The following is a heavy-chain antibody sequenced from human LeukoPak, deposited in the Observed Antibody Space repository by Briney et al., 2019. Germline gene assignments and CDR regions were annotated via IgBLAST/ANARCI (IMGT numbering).Heavy chain of an antibody. J-gene: IGHJ4*02. CDR1: GGSFSGYY. Sequence: SETLSLTCAVYGGSFSGYYWSWIRQPPGKGLEWIGEINHSGSTNYNPSLKSRVTISVDTSKNQFSLKLSSVTAADTAVYYCAREDFWSGYNNGFDYWGQGTLVTVSS. CDR3: AREDFWSGYNNGFDY. V-gene: IGHV4-34*01. CDR2: INHSGST. D-gene: IGHD3-3*01.